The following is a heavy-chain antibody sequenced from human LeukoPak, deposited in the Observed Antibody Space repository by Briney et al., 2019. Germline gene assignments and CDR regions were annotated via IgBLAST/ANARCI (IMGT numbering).Heavy chain of an antibody. D-gene: IGHD6-13*01. V-gene: IGHV4-4*09. J-gene: IGHJ3*02. CDR1: GGSISGYY. Sequence: SGTLSLTCTVSGGSISGYYWSWIRQPPGKGLEWIGYISPSGSTDYNPSLKSRVTISVDTSKNQLSLKLSSVTAADTAVYYCARNWKGNIAAPNGAFDIWGQGAMVTVSS. CDR2: ISPSGST. CDR3: ARNWKGNIAAPNGAFDI.